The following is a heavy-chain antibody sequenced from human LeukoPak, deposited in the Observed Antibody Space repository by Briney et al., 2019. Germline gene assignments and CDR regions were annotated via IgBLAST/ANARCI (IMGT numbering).Heavy chain of an antibody. D-gene: IGHD2-15*01. CDR1: GYTFTSYY. Sequence: GASVKVSCKASGYTFTSYYMHWVRHAPGQGLEWMGIINPSGGSTSYAQKFQGRVTMTRDTSTSTVYMELSSLRSEDTAVYDCAREVCSGGSCYATDYWGQGTLVTVSS. CDR2: INPSGGST. V-gene: IGHV1-46*01. CDR3: AREVCSGGSCYATDY. J-gene: IGHJ4*02.